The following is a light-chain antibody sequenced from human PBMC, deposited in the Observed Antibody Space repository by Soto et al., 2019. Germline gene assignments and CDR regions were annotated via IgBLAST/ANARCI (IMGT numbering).Light chain of an antibody. J-gene: IGKJ1*01. CDR1: QSVNSN. CDR2: GAS. CDR3: QQYGSSPWT. Sequence: EIVMTQSPATLSVSPGERATLSCWASQSVNSNLAWYRQTPGQAPRLLIYGASNRATGIADRFSGSGSGTDFTLIISRLEPEDFALYYCQQYGSSPWTFGQGTKVEIK. V-gene: IGKV3-20*01.